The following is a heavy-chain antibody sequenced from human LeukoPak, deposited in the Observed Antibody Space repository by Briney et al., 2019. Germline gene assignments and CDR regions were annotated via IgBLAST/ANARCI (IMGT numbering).Heavy chain of an antibody. J-gene: IGHJ4*02. CDR2: ISTAITTT. V-gene: IGHV3-48*01. D-gene: IGHD1-1*01. Sequence: PGGSLRLSCVVSGFPFSNNPMNWVRQAPGKGLEWVSYISTAITTTYYAESVKGRFTISRDNAKNSLYLQMNSLRVEDTAVYYCARDGGTGYEIDYWGQGTLVTVSS. CDR3: ARDGGTGYEIDY. CDR1: GFPFSNNP.